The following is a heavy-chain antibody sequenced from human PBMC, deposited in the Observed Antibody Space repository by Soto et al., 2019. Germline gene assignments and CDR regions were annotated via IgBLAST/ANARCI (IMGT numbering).Heavy chain of an antibody. J-gene: IGHJ4*02. D-gene: IGHD3-22*01. CDR2: ISGHNGNT. Sequence: QVKLVQSGTEVKKPGASMKVSCNASGYSFATSATTLVRQAPGQGLEWMGWISGHNGNTNYDQNLQDRVTMTTDTSTNTAYLEVRNLRSDDTAVYYCARAGQYYDASGYADWGQGTLVTVSS. CDR3: ARAGQYYDASGYAD. CDR1: GYSFATSA. V-gene: IGHV1-18*01.